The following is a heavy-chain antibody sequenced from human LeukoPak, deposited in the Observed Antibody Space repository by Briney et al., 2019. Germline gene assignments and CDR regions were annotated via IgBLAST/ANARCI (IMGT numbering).Heavy chain of an antibody. J-gene: IGHJ4*02. V-gene: IGHV1-24*01. CDR2: FDPEDGET. CDR3: ATDVDIAVAGTGGDFDY. D-gene: IGHD6-19*01. CDR1: GYTLTELS. Sequence: ASVKVSCTVSGYTLTELSMHWVRQAPGKGLEWMGGFDPEDGETIYAQKFQGRVTMTEDTSTDTAYMELSSLRSEDTAVYYCATDVDIAVAGTGGDFDYWGQGTLVTVSS.